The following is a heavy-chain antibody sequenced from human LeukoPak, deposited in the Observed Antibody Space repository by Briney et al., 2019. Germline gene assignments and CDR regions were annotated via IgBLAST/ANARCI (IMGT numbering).Heavy chain of an antibody. CDR2: IYYSGST. CDR3: ARDPMIGGRRFDS. D-gene: IGHD3-22*01. Sequence: PSETLSLTCTVSGGSISSSSYYWGWIRQPPGKGLEWIGSIYYSGSTYYNPPLKSRVTISVGTSKNQFSLKLSSVTAADTAVYYCARDPMIGGRRFDSWGQGTLVTVSS. V-gene: IGHV4-39*07. CDR1: GGSISSSSYY. J-gene: IGHJ5*01.